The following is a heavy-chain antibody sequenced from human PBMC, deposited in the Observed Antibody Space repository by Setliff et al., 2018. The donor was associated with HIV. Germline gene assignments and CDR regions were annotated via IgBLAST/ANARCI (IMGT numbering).Heavy chain of an antibody. V-gene: IGHV3-33*06. Sequence: PGGSLRLSCAASGFSFSSYGMHWVRQAPGKGLEWVAVIWYDGSNKYYADSVKGRFTISRDNSKNTLYLQMNSLRAEDTAVYYCAKGRYSSGANYYYYYMDVWGKGTTVTVSS. J-gene: IGHJ6*03. CDR3: AKGRYSSGANYYYYYMDV. D-gene: IGHD6-19*01. CDR2: IWYDGSNK. CDR1: GFSFSSYG.